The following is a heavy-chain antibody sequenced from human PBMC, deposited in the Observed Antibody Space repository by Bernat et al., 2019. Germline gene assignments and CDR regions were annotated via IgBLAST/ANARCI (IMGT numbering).Heavy chain of an antibody. Sequence: EVQLVESGGGLVQPGGSLRLSCAASGFNFGSYWMSWVRQASGKGLEWVANIKEDGSEKYYVDSVKGRFTISRDNAENSLYLQMKYLGAEDTAMYYCVSYGLLVEGSDFWGQGTLVTVSS. J-gene: IGHJ4*02. V-gene: IGHV3-7*03. CDR1: GFNFGSYW. CDR2: IKEDGSEK. CDR3: VSYGLLVEGSDF. D-gene: IGHD2-2*01.